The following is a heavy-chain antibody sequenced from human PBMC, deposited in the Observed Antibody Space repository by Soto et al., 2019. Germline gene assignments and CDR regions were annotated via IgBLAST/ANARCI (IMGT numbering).Heavy chain of an antibody. D-gene: IGHD2-15*01. CDR2: IIPIFGTA. J-gene: IGHJ4*02. CDR1: GGTFSSYA. CDR3: AGVRCRGGSCNFDY. Sequence: QVQLVQSGAEVKKPGSSVNVSCKASGGTFSSYAISWVRQAPGQGLEWMGGIIPIFGTANYAQKFQGRVTITADESTSRAYMELSSLRSEDTAVYYCAGVRCRGGSCNFDYWGQGTLVTVSS. V-gene: IGHV1-69*01.